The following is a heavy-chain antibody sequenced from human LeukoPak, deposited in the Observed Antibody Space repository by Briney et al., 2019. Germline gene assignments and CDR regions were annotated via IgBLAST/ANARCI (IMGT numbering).Heavy chain of an antibody. CDR1: GFTFSSYS. Sequence: GGSLRLSCAASGFTFSSYSMNWVRQAPGKGLEWVSYISSSSSTIYYADSVKGRFTISRDNAKNSLYLQMNSLRAEDTAVYYCARDKGRGYYYYGMDVWGQGTTVTVSS. CDR2: ISSSSSTI. V-gene: IGHV3-48*04. CDR3: ARDKGRGYYYYGMDV. J-gene: IGHJ6*02.